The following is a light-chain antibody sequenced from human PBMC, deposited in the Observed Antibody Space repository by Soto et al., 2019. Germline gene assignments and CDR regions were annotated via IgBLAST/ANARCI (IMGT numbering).Light chain of an antibody. CDR1: QSVTSSS. V-gene: IGKV3-20*01. Sequence: EIVLTQSPGTLSLSPGERATLSCRASQSVTSSSLAWYQQKPGQTPRLLMYGASSRATGIPARFSGSGSGTDFTLTISRLEPEDCAVYYCHQYGSSQFTFGPGTKVDIK. CDR3: HQYGSSQFT. CDR2: GAS. J-gene: IGKJ3*01.